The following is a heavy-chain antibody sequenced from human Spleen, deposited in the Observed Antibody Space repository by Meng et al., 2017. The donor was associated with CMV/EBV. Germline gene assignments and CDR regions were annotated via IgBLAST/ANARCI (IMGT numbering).Heavy chain of an antibody. V-gene: IGHV3-7*01. CDR1: GFTFSNYW. Sequence: GESLKISCAASGFTFSNYWMTWVRQAPGKGLEWVASIKEDGSERYYVDSTKGRFTISRDNAKKSLSLQMHSVRVDDTAVYYCARGASWYAPPDYWGQGTLVTVSS. CDR3: ARGASWYAPPDY. J-gene: IGHJ4*02. D-gene: IGHD6-13*01. CDR2: IKEDGSER.